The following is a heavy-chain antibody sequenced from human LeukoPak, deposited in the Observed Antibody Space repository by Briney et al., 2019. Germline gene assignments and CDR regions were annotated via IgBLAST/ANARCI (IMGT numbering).Heavy chain of an antibody. Sequence: GGSLGLSCVASGFIFSDYDMHWVRQAPGKGLEWVSHIGTGVDTHFSDSVKGRFAISRDNARNSLYLQINCLRAEDTAIYYCARDRRADYGRNNDAFDLWGHGTVVTVSS. CDR2: IGTGVDT. V-gene: IGHV3-13*01. CDR3: ARDRRADYGRNNDAFDL. D-gene: IGHD4-17*01. J-gene: IGHJ3*01. CDR1: GFIFSDYD.